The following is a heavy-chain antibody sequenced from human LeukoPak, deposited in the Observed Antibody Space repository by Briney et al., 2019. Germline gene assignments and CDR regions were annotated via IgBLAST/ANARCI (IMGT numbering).Heavy chain of an antibody. D-gene: IGHD5-24*01. Sequence: GESLRLSCAASGLTFSSYAMSWVRQAPGKGLEWVSAISASGGSTYYADSVKGRFTISRDNSKNTLYLQMNSLRAEDTAVYYCAKELKMAVVGTVAFDIWGQGTKVTV. CDR3: AKELKMAVVGTVAFDI. CDR1: GLTFSSYA. J-gene: IGHJ3*02. CDR2: ISASGGST. V-gene: IGHV3-23*01.